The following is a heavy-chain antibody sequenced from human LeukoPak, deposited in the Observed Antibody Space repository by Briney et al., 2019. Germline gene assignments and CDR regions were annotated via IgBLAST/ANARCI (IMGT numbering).Heavy chain of an antibody. Sequence: QSGGSLRLSCAASGFTFSRNAMSWVRQAPGKWLEWVSRIRGSDNDTYYADSVKARFSISRDNSKNTLYLQMNSLRAEDTAVYYCARALYRGGNIVVVSAAIGGTYYFDYWGQGTLVTVSS. CDR1: GFTFSRNA. V-gene: IGHV3-23*01. CDR2: IRGSDNDT. D-gene: IGHD2-2*02. CDR3: ARALYRGGNIVVVSAAIGGTYYFDY. J-gene: IGHJ4*02.